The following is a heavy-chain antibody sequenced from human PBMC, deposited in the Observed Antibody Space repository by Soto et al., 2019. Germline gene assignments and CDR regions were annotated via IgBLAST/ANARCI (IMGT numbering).Heavy chain of an antibody. CDR1: GFTFSSYA. Sequence: VQLVESGGGVVQPGRSLRLSCAASGFTFSSYALTWVRQAPGKGLEWVSVIGASGSSTFHADSVKGRFTISRDSSKNTLFLQMNSLRAEDTAVYYCAKVVDYDSTGYYSHLDHWGQGTLVTVSS. CDR2: IGASGSST. CDR3: AKVVDYDSTGYYSHLDH. J-gene: IGHJ4*02. D-gene: IGHD3-22*01. V-gene: IGHV3-23*04.